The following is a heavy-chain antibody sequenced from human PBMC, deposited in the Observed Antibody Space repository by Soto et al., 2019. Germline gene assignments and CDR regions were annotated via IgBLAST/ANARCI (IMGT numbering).Heavy chain of an antibody. CDR1: GGSISSISYY. V-gene: IGHV4-39*01. J-gene: IGHJ5*02. CDR2: IYYSGST. D-gene: IGHD6-19*01. CDR3: ARHRRSPAKQWLGDLGTVAFDP. Sequence: SETLSLTCTVSGGSISSISYYWGWIRQPPGKGLEWIGSIYYSGSTYYNPSLKSRVTISVDTSKNQFSLKLSSVTAADTAVYYCARHRRSPAKQWLGDLGTVAFDPWGQGTLVTVS.